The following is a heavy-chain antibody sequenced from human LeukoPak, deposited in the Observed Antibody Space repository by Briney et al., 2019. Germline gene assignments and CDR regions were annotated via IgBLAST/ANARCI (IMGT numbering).Heavy chain of an antibody. CDR2: ISWNSGSI. J-gene: IGHJ4*02. CDR1: GFTFDDYA. D-gene: IGHD2-15*01. CDR3: AKDVSLGYCSGGSCSAHFDY. V-gene: IGHV3-9*03. Sequence: GGSLRLSCAASGFTFDDYAMHWVRQAPGEGLEWVSGISWNSGSIAYADSVKGRFTISRDNAKNTLYLQMNSLRTEDMALYYCAKDVSLGYCSGGSCSAHFDYWGQGTLDTVSS.